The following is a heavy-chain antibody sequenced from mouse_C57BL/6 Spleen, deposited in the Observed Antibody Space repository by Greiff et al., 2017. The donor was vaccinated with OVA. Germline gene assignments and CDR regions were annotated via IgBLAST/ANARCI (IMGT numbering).Heavy chain of an antibody. Sequence: VQLKQSGAELVRPGASVKLSCTASGFNIKDYYMHWVKQRPEQGLEWIGRIDPEDGDTEYAPKFQGKATMTADTSSNTAYLQLSSLTSEDTAVYYCTATYGSRDYYAMDYWGQGTSVTVSS. V-gene: IGHV14-1*01. CDR1: GFNIKDYY. D-gene: IGHD1-1*01. J-gene: IGHJ4*01. CDR2: IDPEDGDT. CDR3: TATYGSRDYYAMDY.